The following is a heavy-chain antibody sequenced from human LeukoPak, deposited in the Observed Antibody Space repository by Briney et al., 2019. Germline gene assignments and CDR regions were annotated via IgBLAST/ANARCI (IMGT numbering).Heavy chain of an antibody. CDR3: ARGWWSAKDAFDI. D-gene: IGHD2-15*01. CDR2: INHSGST. V-gene: IGHV4-34*01. J-gene: IGHJ3*02. CDR1: GGSFSGYY. Sequence: SETLSLTCAVYGGSFSGYYWSWIRQPPGKGLEWIGEINHSGSTNYNPSLKSRVTISVDTSKTQFSLKLSSVTAADTAVYYCARGWWSAKDAFDIWGQGTMVTVSS.